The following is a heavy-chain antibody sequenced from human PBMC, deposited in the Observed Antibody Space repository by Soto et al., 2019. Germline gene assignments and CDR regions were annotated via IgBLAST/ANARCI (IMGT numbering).Heavy chain of an antibody. D-gene: IGHD3-22*01. CDR3: ARTSFFYDSSGYHPYYYYGMDV. J-gene: IGHJ6*02. V-gene: IGHV4-59*01. CDR1: GGSISSYY. Sequence: SETLSLTCTVSGGSISSYYWSWIRQPPGKGLEWIGYIYYSGSTNYNPSLKSRVTISVDTSKNQFSLKLSSVTAADTAVYYCARTSFFYDSSGYHPYYYYGMDVWGQGTTVTVS. CDR2: IYYSGST.